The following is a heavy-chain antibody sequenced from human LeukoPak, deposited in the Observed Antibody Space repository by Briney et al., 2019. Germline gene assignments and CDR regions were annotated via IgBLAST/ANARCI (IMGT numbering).Heavy chain of an antibody. CDR3: ARDDSGISYGTSNRYFDY. V-gene: IGHV1-18*01. CDR1: GYTFTSSG. Sequence: ASVKVSCKASGYTFTSSGISWVRQAPGQGLEWMGWISAYNGNTNYAQKLQGRVTMTTDTSTSTAYMELRSLRSDDTAVYYCARDDSGISYGTSNRYFDYWGQGTLVTVSS. CDR2: ISAYNGNT. D-gene: IGHD1-26*01. J-gene: IGHJ4*02.